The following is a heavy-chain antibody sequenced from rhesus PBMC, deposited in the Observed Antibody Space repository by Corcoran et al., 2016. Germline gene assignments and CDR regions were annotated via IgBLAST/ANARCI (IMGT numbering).Heavy chain of an antibody. J-gene: IGHJ4*01. CDR3: ASVVAAAGPDY. CDR1: GGSISSSNW. Sequence: QVQLQESGPAVVKPSETLSLTCAVSGGSISSSNWWSWIRQSPGKGLEWVGGIYGSGGSTEYNPTPKCRVPISKDTSKNQFSLKLSSVTAADTAVYYCASVVAAAGPDYWGQGVLVTVSS. D-gene: IGHD6-25*01. V-gene: IGHV4-93*01. CDR2: IYGSGGST.